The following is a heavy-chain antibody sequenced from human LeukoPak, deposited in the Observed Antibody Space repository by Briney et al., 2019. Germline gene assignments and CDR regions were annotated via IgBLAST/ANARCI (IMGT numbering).Heavy chain of an antibody. D-gene: IGHD3-22*01. J-gene: IGHJ6*02. Sequence: ASVKVSCKASGYTFTSYGISWVRQAPGQGLEWMGWISAYNGNTNYAQKFQGRVTITADKSTSTAYMELSSLRSEDTAVYYCARPRDYYGSSGYYPTSYYYYGMDVWGQGTTVTVSS. CDR2: ISAYNGNT. CDR1: GYTFTSYG. V-gene: IGHV1-18*01. CDR3: ARPRDYYGSSGYYPTSYYYYGMDV.